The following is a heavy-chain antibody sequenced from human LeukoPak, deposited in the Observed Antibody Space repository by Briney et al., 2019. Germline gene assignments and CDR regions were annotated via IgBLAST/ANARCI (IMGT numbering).Heavy chain of an antibody. D-gene: IGHD2-2*01. CDR2: ISSSSTSI. CDR3: ARTAKDIVIVPASYYMDV. Sequence: GGSLRLSCAASGFTFSSYSMNWVRQAPGKGLEWVSSISSSSTSIDYADSVKGRFTVSRDSATNSLYLQMNSLRAEDTAVYYCARTAKDIVIVPASYYMDVWGKGTTVTVSS. CDR1: GFTFSSYS. V-gene: IGHV3-21*01. J-gene: IGHJ6*03.